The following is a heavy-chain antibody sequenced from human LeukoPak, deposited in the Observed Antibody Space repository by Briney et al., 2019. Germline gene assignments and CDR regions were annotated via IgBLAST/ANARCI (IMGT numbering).Heavy chain of an antibody. V-gene: IGHV1-2*02. J-gene: IGHJ4*02. D-gene: IGHD4-17*01. CDR1: GYTFTGYY. CDR2: INPNSGGT. CDR3: RTDRYGDYGDYIDY. Sequence: ASVKVSCKASGYTFTGYYMHWVRQAPGQGLEWMGWINPNSGGTSYAQKFQGRVTMTRDTSISTAYMELSRLRSDDTAVYFCRTDRYGDYGDYIDYWGQGTLVTVSS.